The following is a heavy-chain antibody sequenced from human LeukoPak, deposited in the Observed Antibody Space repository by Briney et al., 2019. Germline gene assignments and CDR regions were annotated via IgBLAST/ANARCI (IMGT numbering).Heavy chain of an antibody. D-gene: IGHD6-19*01. Sequence: SETLSLTCTVSGGTISSGGYYWTWIRQHPGKGLERIGYIHYSGSTYYNPSLKSRVTISVDTSKNQFSLKLSSVTAADTAVYFCARTEVAGTRFRDYWGQGTLVTVST. CDR2: IHYSGST. CDR1: GGTISSGGYY. J-gene: IGHJ4*02. CDR3: ARTEVAGTRFRDY. V-gene: IGHV4-31*03.